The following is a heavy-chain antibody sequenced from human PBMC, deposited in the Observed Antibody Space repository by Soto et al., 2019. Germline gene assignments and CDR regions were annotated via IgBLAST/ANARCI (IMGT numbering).Heavy chain of an antibody. CDR3: ARRAETNGWNGFGADKYYFDF. CDR2: MNPNTGNS. D-gene: IGHD1-1*01. V-gene: IGHV1-8*01. CDR1: GYTFTSYD. Sequence: GASVKVSCKASGYTFTSYDIYWVRQATGQGLEWMGWMNPNTGNSGYAQKFQGRVTVTSDTSINTVYMELSSLRSGDTAVYYCARRAETNGWNGFGADKYYFDFWGQGTLVTVSS. J-gene: IGHJ4*02.